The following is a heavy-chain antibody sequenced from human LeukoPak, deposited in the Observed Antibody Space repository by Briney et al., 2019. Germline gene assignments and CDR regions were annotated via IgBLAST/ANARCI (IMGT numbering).Heavy chain of an antibody. J-gene: IGHJ6*03. CDR2: ISGSGGST. CDR1: GFTFSSYA. Sequence: GGSLRLSCAASGFTFSSYAMSWVRQAPGKGPEWVSAISGSGGSTYYADSVKGRYTISRDNSKNTLYLQMNSLRAEDTAVYYCAKSPYYYYYMDVWGKGTTVTVSS. CDR3: AKSPYYYYYMDV. V-gene: IGHV3-23*01.